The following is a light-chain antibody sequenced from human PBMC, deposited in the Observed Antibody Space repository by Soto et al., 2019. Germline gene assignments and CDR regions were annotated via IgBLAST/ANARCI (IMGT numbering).Light chain of an antibody. CDR1: QSVSNK. CDR3: QHYNNWPLT. J-gene: IGKJ4*01. V-gene: IGKV3-15*01. CDR2: GAS. Sequence: EVVLTQSPATLSVSPGERATLSCRASQSVSNKLAWYQQRPGQAPRLLIYGASTRATGIPARLSGSGSGTEFTLTITSLQSEDFAVYYCQHYNNWPLTFGGGTKVEIK.